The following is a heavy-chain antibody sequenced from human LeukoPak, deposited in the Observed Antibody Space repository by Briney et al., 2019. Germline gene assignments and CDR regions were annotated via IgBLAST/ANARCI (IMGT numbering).Heavy chain of an antibody. J-gene: IGHJ3*02. CDR2: ISGSGGST. V-gene: IGHV3-23*01. CDR3: AKSPPNYYDSSGPLDAFDI. CDR1: GFTFSSYA. D-gene: IGHD3-22*01. Sequence: GGSLRLSCAAPGFTFSSYAISWVRQAPGKGLEWVSAISGSGGSTYYADSVKGRFTISRDNSKNTLYLQMNSLRAEDTAVYYCAKSPPNYYDSSGPLDAFDIWGQGTMVTVSS.